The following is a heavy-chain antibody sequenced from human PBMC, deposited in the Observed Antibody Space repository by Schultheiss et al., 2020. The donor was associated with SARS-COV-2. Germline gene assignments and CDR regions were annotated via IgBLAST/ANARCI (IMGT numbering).Heavy chain of an antibody. CDR2: INAGNGNT. CDR1: GYTFTSYA. V-gene: IGHV1-3*01. J-gene: IGHJ4*02. D-gene: IGHD6-13*01. CDR3: ARGGSIAAAPGGY. Sequence: ASVKVSCKASGYTFTSYAMHWVRQAPGQRLEWMGWINAGNGNTKYSQKFQGRVTITRDTSASTAYMELSSLRSEDTAVYYCARGGSIAAAPGGYWGQGTLVTVSS.